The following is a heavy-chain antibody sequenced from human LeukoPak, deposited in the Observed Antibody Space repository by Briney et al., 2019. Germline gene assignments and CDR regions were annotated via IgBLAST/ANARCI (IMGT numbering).Heavy chain of an antibody. Sequence: GGSLRLSCAASGFTYSSYSMNWVRQAPGKGLEWVSYISSSSSTIYYADSVKGRFTISRDNAKNSLYLQMNSLRAEDTAVYYCARDSLSGAFDIWGQGTMVTVSS. CDR3: ARDSLSGAFDI. CDR1: GFTYSSYS. D-gene: IGHD3-10*01. J-gene: IGHJ3*02. V-gene: IGHV3-48*01. CDR2: ISSSSSTI.